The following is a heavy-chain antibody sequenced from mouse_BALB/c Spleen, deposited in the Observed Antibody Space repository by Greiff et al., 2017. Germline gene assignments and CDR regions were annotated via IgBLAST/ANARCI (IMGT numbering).Heavy chain of an antibody. D-gene: IGHD2-1*01. CDR1: GFSLTSYG. J-gene: IGHJ3*01. Sequence: VKLMESGPGLVQPSQSLSITCTVSGFSLTSYGVHWVRQSPGKGLEWLGVIWSGGSTDYNAAFISRLSISKDNSKSQVFFKMNSLQANDTAIYYCARTGGGNYDGLFAYWGQGTLVTVSA. V-gene: IGHV2-2*02. CDR2: IWSGGST. CDR3: ARTGGGNYDGLFAY.